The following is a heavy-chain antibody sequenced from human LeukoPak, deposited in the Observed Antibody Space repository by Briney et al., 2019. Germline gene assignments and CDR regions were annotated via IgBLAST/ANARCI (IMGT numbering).Heavy chain of an antibody. Sequence: PGGSLRLSCAASGFTFSSYAMHWVRQAPGKGLEWVSAISGSGGSTYYADSVKGRFTISRDNSKNTLYLQMNSLRAEDTAVYYCAKETDYGGNLYCDYWGQGTLVTVSS. V-gene: IGHV3-23*01. J-gene: IGHJ4*02. CDR3: AKETDYGGNLYCDY. CDR2: ISGSGGST. CDR1: GFTFSSYA. D-gene: IGHD4-23*01.